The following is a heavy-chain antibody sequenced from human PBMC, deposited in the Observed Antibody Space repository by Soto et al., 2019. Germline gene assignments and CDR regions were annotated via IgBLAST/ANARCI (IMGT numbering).Heavy chain of an antibody. Sequence: SETLSLTCTVPGGSISSYYWSWIRQPPGKGLEWIGYIYYSGSTNYNPSLKSRVTISVDTSKNQFSLKLSSVTAADTAVYYCARLDIYYDSSGYYYRAFDIWGQGTMVTISS. CDR3: ARLDIYYDSSGYYYRAFDI. CDR2: IYYSGST. J-gene: IGHJ3*02. D-gene: IGHD3-22*01. V-gene: IGHV4-59*01. CDR1: GGSISSYY.